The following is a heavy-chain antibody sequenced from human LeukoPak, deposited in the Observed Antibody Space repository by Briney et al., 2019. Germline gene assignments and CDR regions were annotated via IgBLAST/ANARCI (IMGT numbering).Heavy chain of an antibody. V-gene: IGHV4-34*01. Sequence: KPSETLSLTCAVYGGSFSGYYWSWIRQPPGKGLEWIGEINHSGSTNYNPSLKSRVTISVDTSKNQFSLKLSSVTAADTAVYYCARGLGVVVPAAMYESRNNWFDPWGRGTLVTVSS. CDR3: ARGLGVVVPAAMYESRNNWFDP. CDR1: GGSFSGYY. D-gene: IGHD2-2*01. CDR2: INHSGST. J-gene: IGHJ5*02.